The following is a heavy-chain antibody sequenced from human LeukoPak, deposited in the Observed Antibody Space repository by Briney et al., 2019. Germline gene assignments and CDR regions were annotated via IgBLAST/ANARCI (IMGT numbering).Heavy chain of an antibody. V-gene: IGHV4-34*01. J-gene: IGHJ4*02. D-gene: IGHD5-12*01. CDR3: ASHSGGYAY. CDR1: GGSFSGYY. Sequence: SETLSLTCAVYGGSFSGYYWSWIRQPPGKGLEWIGEINHSGSTNYNPSLKSRVTISADTSKNQFSLKLSSVTAADTAVYYCASHSGGYAYWGQGTLVTVSS. CDR2: INHSGST.